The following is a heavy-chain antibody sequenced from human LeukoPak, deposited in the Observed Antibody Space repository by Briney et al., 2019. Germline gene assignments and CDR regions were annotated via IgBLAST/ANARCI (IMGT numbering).Heavy chain of an antibody. Sequence: GGALRLSCAASGFTFRSYSMNWVRQAPWKGLEGVSAIDPSSTYIYYADSVKGRFTISRDNAENSLYLQMNSLRVEDTAVYYCARAPTVLVGYCSSSSCQADYWGQGTLVTVSS. CDR3: ARAPTVLVGYCSSSSCQADY. D-gene: IGHD2-2*01. CDR1: GFTFRSYS. V-gene: IGHV3-21*01. CDR2: IDPSSTYI. J-gene: IGHJ4*02.